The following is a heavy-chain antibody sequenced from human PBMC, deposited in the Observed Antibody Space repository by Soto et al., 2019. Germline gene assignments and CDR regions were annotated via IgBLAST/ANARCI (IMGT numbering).Heavy chain of an antibody. J-gene: IGHJ3*02. CDR2: ISYDGINK. D-gene: IGHD3-3*01. Sequence: GGSLRLSCAGSGFTFSSYSIHWVRQAPCKGLEWVAVISYDGINKYYADSVKGRFTISRDNSKNTLYLQMNSLRAEDTAVYYCAGEPPILGGLVINYAFDISGQGTMVTVSS. V-gene: IGHV3-30-3*01. CDR1: GFTFSSYS. CDR3: AGEPPILGGLVINYAFDI.